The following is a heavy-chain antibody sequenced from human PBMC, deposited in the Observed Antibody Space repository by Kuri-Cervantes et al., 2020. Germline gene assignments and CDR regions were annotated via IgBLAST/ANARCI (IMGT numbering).Heavy chain of an antibody. CDR3: ARAGQWELVFDYFLDY. CDR1: GFTFSSYS. V-gene: IGHV3-21*01. D-gene: IGHD1-26*01. Sequence: GESLKISCAASGFTFSSYSMNWVRQAPGKGLEWVSSISSSSSYIYYADSVKGRFTISRDNAKNTLYLQMSSLRGEDTAVYYCARAGQWELVFDYFLDYWSQGTLVTVSS. CDR2: ISSSSSYI. J-gene: IGHJ4*02.